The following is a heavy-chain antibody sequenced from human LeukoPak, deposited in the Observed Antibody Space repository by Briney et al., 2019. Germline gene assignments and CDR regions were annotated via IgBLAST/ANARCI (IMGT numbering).Heavy chain of an antibody. CDR2: IWYDGSNK. D-gene: IGHD3-16*02. V-gene: IGHV3-33*01. CDR1: GFTFSSYG. CDR3: ARDMGVWGSYRSAFDY. Sequence: PGGSLRLSCAASGFTFSSYGMHWVRQAPGKGLEWVAVIWYDGSNKYYADSVKGRFAISRDNAKNSLYLQMNSLRAEDTAVYYCARDMGVWGSYRSAFDYWGQGTLVTVSS. J-gene: IGHJ4*02.